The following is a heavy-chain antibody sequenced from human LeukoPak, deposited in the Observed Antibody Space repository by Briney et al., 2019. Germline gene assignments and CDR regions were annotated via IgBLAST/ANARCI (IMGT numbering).Heavy chain of an antibody. Sequence: GGSLRLSCAASGFTFSSYTMHWVRQAPGKGLEYVSAISSKGGSTFYANSVKGRFTISRDNSKNTLYLQMGSLRTEDMAVHYCARVVYNYNWHAFDSWGQGTLVTVSS. J-gene: IGHJ4*02. V-gene: IGHV3-64*01. D-gene: IGHD1-1*01. CDR3: ARVVYNYNWHAFDS. CDR2: ISSKGGST. CDR1: GFTFSSYT.